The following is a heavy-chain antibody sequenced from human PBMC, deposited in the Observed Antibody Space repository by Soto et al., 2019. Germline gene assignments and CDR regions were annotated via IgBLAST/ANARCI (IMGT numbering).Heavy chain of an antibody. CDR1: GGTFSSYA. CDR3: ARDAGIAAAGTDY. Sequence: QVQLVQSGAEVKKPGSSVKVSCKASGGTFSSYAISWVRQAPGQGLEWMGGIIPIFGTANYAQKFQGRVTXTXDXXTSTAHMELSSLRSEDTAVYYCARDAGIAAAGTDYWGQGTLVTVSS. V-gene: IGHV1-69*05. J-gene: IGHJ4*02. D-gene: IGHD6-13*01. CDR2: IIPIFGTA.